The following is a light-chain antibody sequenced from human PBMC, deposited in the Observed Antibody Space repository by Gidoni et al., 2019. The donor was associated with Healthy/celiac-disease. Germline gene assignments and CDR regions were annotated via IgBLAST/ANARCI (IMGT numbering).Light chain of an antibody. J-gene: IGKJ2*01. V-gene: IGKV1-33*01. CDR2: DAS. Sequence: QMTQSPSPLSASVGDRVTITCQASQDISNYLHWYQQKPGKAPKLLIYDASNLETGVPSRFSGSGSGTDFTFTISSLQPEDIATYYCQQYDNLPYTFGQGTKLEIK. CDR1: QDISNY. CDR3: QQYDNLPYT.